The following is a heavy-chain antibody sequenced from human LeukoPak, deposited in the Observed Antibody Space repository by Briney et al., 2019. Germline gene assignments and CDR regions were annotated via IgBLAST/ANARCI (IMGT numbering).Heavy chain of an antibody. CDR3: ARFGVGATAGMDV. D-gene: IGHD1-26*01. CDR2: INHSGST. J-gene: IGHJ6*02. V-gene: IGHV4-34*01. Sequence: SETLSLTCAVYGVSFSGYYWSWIRQPPGKGLEWMGEINHSGSTNYNPSLKSRVTISVDTSKNQFSLKLSSVTAADTTVYYCARFGVGATAGMDVWGQGTTVTVSS. CDR1: GVSFSGYY.